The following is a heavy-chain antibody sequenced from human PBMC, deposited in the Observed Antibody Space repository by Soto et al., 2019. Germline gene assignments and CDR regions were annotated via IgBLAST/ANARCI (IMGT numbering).Heavy chain of an antibody. D-gene: IGHD6-13*01. V-gene: IGHV1-2*02. CDR2: INPNSGVT. J-gene: IGHJ5*02. CDR3: ATIHRSSTSRGSAFDP. CDR1: DYYFPGYN. Sequence: QVQLVQSGAEVKKPGASVKVSCKAYDYYFPGYNIHWVRQAPGQGLEWMGWINPNSGVTTYAQKFQCRVTLTRDTSISTAYLVVRRLRSVDTAAYYCATIHRSSTSRGSAFDPWGQGTQVTVSS.